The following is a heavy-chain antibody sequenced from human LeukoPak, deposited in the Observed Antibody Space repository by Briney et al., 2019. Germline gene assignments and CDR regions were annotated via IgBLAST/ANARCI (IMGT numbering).Heavy chain of an antibody. CDR1: GFTFNNYA. V-gene: IGHV3-7*01. CDR3: ARTYAYDATGDRGH. D-gene: IGHD3-16*01. CDR2: INPDGSEK. J-gene: IGHJ4*02. Sequence: GGSLRLSCVSSGFTFNNYAMNWVRQAPGKGLQWVANINPDGSEKYYVDSVKGRFTISRDNAKNSLYLQMNSLRAEDTAVYYCARTYAYDATGDRGHWGQGTLVTVSS.